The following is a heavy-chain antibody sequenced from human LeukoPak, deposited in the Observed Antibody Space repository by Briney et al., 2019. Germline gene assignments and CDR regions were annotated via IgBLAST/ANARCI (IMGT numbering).Heavy chain of an antibody. J-gene: IGHJ4*02. Sequence: GESLKISGKGSGYSFTSYWIGCVRHMPEKVLECMGIIYPGDSDTRYSPSFQGQVTISADKSISTAYLQWSSLKASDTAMYYCARLFQLPGGSLDYWGQGTLVTVSS. V-gene: IGHV5-51*01. CDR2: IYPGDSDT. CDR3: ARLFQLPGGSLDY. CDR1: GYSFTSYW. D-gene: IGHD2-2*01.